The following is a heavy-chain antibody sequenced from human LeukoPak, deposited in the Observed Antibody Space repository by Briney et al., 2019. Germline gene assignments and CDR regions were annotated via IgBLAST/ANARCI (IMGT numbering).Heavy chain of an antibody. CDR1: GYTFTSYD. V-gene: IGHV1-8*01. Sequence: GASVKVSCKASGYTFTSYDINWVRQATGQGLEWMGWMNPNSGNTGYAQKFQGRVTMTRNTSISTAYMELSSLRSEDTAVYYCARVYPGIAAAGTRSDPWGQGTLVTVSS. CDR2: MNPNSGNT. D-gene: IGHD6-13*01. CDR3: ARVYPGIAAAGTRSDP. J-gene: IGHJ5*02.